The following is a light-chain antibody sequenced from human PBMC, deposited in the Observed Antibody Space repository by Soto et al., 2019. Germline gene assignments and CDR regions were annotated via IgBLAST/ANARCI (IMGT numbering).Light chain of an antibody. Sequence: EVVLTQSPATLSLSPGESATLSCRASQSVSSYLVWYQQKLGQPPRLLIYDASNRATGIPARFSGSGSGTDFTLTISSLEPEDFAVYFCQQPSDWPLTFGGGTKVEIK. V-gene: IGKV3-11*01. J-gene: IGKJ4*01. CDR1: QSVSSY. CDR3: QQPSDWPLT. CDR2: DAS.